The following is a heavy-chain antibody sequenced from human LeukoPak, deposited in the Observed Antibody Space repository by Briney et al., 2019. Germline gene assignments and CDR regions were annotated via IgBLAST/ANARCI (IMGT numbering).Heavy chain of an antibody. CDR3: ATRAADHNYFDF. D-gene: IGHD2-15*01. Sequence: KGGESLKISCEGSGYNVPYYWIAWVRQMPGKGLEWMGSINLYDSDTRYRPSFRGQDTISADKSINTAYLQWGSLGASDTALYYCATRAADHNYFDFWGQGTLVTVSS. J-gene: IGHJ4*02. V-gene: IGHV5-51*01. CDR1: GYNVPYYW. CDR2: INLYDSDT.